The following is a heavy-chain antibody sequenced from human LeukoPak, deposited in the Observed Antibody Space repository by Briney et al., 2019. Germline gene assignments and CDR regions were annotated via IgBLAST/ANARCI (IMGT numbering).Heavy chain of an antibody. CDR2: ISYDGSNK. Sequence: GGSLILSCAASGFTFSSYGMHWVRQAPGKGLEWVAVISYDGSNKYYADSVKGRFTISRDNSKNTLYLQMNSLRAEDTAVYYCAKDVSIQLWYSLFDYWGQGTLVTVSS. V-gene: IGHV3-30*18. D-gene: IGHD5-18*01. J-gene: IGHJ4*02. CDR1: GFTFSSYG. CDR3: AKDVSIQLWYSLFDY.